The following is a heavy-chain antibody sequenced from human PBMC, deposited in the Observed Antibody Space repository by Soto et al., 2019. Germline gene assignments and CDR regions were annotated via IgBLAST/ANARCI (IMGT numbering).Heavy chain of an antibody. Sequence: QVHLQESGPGLVKPSGTLSLICAVSGGSISNTDWGSWVRQPPGKGLEWIGEVYHSGSFNYNPSPXXRXXISVDKSKNQFSLNLSSVTVADTAVYYCATGPDYSSRWFSNWGQGTLVTVSS. V-gene: IGHV4-4*02. CDR1: GGSISNTDW. CDR2: VYHSGSF. J-gene: IGHJ4*02. CDR3: ATGPDYSSRWFSN. D-gene: IGHD6-13*01.